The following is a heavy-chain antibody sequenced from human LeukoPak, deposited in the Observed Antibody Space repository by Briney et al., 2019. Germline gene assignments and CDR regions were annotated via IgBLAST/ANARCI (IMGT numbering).Heavy chain of an antibody. CDR1: GGTFSSYT. J-gene: IGHJ3*02. CDR2: IIPILGRA. CDR3: ARGEGNYYDSSGYRAFDI. D-gene: IGHD3-22*01. V-gene: IGHV1-69*02. Sequence: SVKVSRKASGGTFSSYTISWVRQAPGQGLELMGRIIPILGRANYAQKFQGRVTITADKSTSTAYMELSSLRSEDTAVYYCARGEGNYYDSSGYRAFDIWGQGTMVTVSS.